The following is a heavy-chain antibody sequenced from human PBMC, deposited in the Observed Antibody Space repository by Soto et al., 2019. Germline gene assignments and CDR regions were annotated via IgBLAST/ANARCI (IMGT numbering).Heavy chain of an antibody. J-gene: IGHJ4*02. Sequence: SLRLSCAASGFTFSSYGMHWVRQAPGKGLEWVAVISYDGSNKYYADSVKGRFTISRDNSKNTLYLQMNSLRAEDTAVYYCAKAALPAALDYWGQGTLVTVSS. D-gene: IGHD2-2*01. CDR3: AKAALPAALDY. CDR2: ISYDGSNK. V-gene: IGHV3-30*18. CDR1: GFTFSSYG.